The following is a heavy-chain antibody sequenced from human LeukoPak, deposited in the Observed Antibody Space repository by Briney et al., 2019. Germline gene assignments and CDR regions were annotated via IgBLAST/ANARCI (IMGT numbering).Heavy chain of an antibody. CDR2: ISSSSSYI. CDR1: GFTFSSYS. Sequence: GSLRLSCAASGFTFSSYSMNWVRQAPGKGLEWVSSISSSSSYIYYADSVKGRFTISRDNAKNSLYLQMNSLRAEDTAVYYCARETRDGYNYFGYWGQGTLVTVSS. D-gene: IGHD5-24*01. J-gene: IGHJ4*02. V-gene: IGHV3-21*01. CDR3: ARETRDGYNYFGY.